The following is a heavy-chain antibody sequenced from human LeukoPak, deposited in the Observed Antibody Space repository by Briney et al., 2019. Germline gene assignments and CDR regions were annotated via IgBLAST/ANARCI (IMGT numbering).Heavy chain of an antibody. CDR1: GFIFSGYG. V-gene: IGHV3-48*04. J-gene: IGHJ4*02. D-gene: IGHD5-12*01. CDR2: ISGTGTTI. Sequence: GRSLRLACAASGFIFSGYGMNWVRQAPGKGLEWVSYISGTGTTIYYADSVKGRFTISRDNAKNSLHLQMSSLRVEDTAVYYCMDLGHSDWGQGTLVTVSS. CDR3: MDLGHSD.